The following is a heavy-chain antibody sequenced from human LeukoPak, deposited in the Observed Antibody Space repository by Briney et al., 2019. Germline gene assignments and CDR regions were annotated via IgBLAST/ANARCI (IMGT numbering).Heavy chain of an antibody. D-gene: IGHD5-18*01. J-gene: IGHJ4*02. CDR2: IYYSGST. CDR1: GGSISSYY. CDR3: ARSVDTAIGDY. Sequence: SETLSLTCTVSGGSISSYYWSWIRQPPGKGLEWIGYIYYSGSTSYNPSLKSRVTISVDTSKNQFSLKLSSVTAADTAVYYCARSVDTAIGDYWGQGTLVTVSS. V-gene: IGHV4-59*01.